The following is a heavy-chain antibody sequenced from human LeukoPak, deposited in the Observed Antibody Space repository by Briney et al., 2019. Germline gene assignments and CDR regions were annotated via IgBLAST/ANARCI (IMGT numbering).Heavy chain of an antibody. J-gene: IGHJ3*02. D-gene: IGHD2-8*01. Sequence: SETLSLTCTVSGGSISTYYWSWIRQPPGKGLEWIGYSGNTDYNPSLKGRVTMSVDTSINQFSLKLSSVTAADTAVYYCARLRLRFKSNGQSTSYEAIDIWGQGTVVTVSS. V-gene: IGHV4-59*08. CDR2: SGNT. CDR3: ARLRLRFKSNGQSTSYEAIDI. CDR1: GGSISTYY.